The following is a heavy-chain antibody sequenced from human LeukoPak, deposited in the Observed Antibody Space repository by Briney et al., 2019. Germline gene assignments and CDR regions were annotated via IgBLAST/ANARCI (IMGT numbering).Heavy chain of an antibody. CDR1: GFSFSSYE. CDR2: IRYDGSTK. J-gene: IGHJ6*03. V-gene: IGHV3-33*08. D-gene: IGHD2-2*01. Sequence: GGSLRLSCAASGFSFSSYEMNWVRQAPGKGLEWVAFIRYDGSTKYYADSVKGRFTISRDNSKNTLYLQMNSLRADDTAVYYCARSRKGYQLLSTNRDYYYMDVWGKGTTVTLSS. CDR3: ARSRKGYQLLSTNRDYYYMDV.